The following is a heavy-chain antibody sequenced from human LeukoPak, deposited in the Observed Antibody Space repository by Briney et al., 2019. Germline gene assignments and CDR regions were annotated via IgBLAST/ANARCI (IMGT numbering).Heavy chain of an antibody. Sequence: PSETLSLTCAVYGGSFSGYYWSWIRQPPGKGLEWIGEINHSGSTNYNPSLKRRVTISADTSKNQFSLKLSSVTAADTAVYYCARRGYCSGGSCYSYWGQGTLVTVSS. D-gene: IGHD2-15*01. CDR2: INHSGST. V-gene: IGHV4-34*01. CDR1: GGSFSGYY. J-gene: IGHJ4*02. CDR3: ARRGYCSGGSCYSY.